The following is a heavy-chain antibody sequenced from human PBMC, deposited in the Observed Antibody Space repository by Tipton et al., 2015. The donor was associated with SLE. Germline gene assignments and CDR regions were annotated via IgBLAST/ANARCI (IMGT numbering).Heavy chain of an antibody. D-gene: IGHD7-27*01. CDR3: ARDRGWGSSREVDY. J-gene: IGHJ4*02. CDR2: IKEDGSEK. V-gene: IGHV3-7*01. Sequence: SLRLSCAASGFTFSSYGMHWVRQAPGKGLEWVANIKEDGSEKYHVDSVKGRFTISRDNAKNSLYLQMNSLRAEDTAVYYCARDRGWGSSREVDYWGQGTLVTVSS. CDR1: GFTFSSYG.